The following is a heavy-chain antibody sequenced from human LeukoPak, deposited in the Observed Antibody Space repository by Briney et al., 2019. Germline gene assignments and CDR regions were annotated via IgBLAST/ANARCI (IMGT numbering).Heavy chain of an antibody. CDR1: GYSFTSDW. CDR2: IYPGDSDT. Sequence: GESLQISCKGSGYSFTSDWIGWVRQMPGKGVEWMGIIYPGDSDTRYSPSFQGQVTISADKSISTAYLQWSSLKASDTAMYYCARYDSPQGWFDPWGQGTLVTVSS. D-gene: IGHD3-22*01. J-gene: IGHJ5*02. CDR3: ARYDSPQGWFDP. V-gene: IGHV5-51*01.